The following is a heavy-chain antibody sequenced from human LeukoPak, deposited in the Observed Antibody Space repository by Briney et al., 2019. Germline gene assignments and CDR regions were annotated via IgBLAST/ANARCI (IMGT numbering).Heavy chain of an antibody. CDR3: ARHAGGIAAAGTRPFDY. Sequence: SETLSLTCTVSGASFSSSTYYWGWIRQPPGKGLERIGSIYYSGSTYYHPSLKSRVTMSVDTSKNQFSLKLSSVTAADTAVYYCARHAGGIAAAGTRPFDYWGQGTLVTVSS. CDR2: IYYSGST. J-gene: IGHJ4*02. CDR1: GASFSSSTYY. D-gene: IGHD6-13*01. V-gene: IGHV4-39*01.